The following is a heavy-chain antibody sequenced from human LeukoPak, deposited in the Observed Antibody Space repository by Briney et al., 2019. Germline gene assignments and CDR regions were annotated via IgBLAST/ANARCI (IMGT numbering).Heavy chain of an antibody. CDR2: ISYDGSNK. Sequence: PGGSLRLSCAASGFTFSSYAMHWVRQAPGKGLEWVAVISYDGSNKYYADSVKGRFTISGDNSKNTLYLQMNSLRAEDTAVYYCAGEYSSSWFAGRAFDIWGQGTMVTVSS. J-gene: IGHJ3*02. D-gene: IGHD6-13*01. CDR1: GFTFSSYA. CDR3: AGEYSSSWFAGRAFDI. V-gene: IGHV3-30-3*01.